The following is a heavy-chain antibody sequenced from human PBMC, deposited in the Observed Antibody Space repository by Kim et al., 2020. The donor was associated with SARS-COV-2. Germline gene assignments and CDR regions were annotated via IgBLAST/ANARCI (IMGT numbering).Heavy chain of an antibody. Sequence: SVKVSCKASGGTFSSYAISWVRQAPGQGLEWMGGIIPIFGTANYAQKFQGRVTITADESTSTAYMELSSLRSEDTAVYYCARVVRQLVRHYGMDVWGQGTTVTVSS. CDR1: GGTFSSYA. V-gene: IGHV1-69*13. D-gene: IGHD6-6*01. CDR3: ARVVRQLVRHYGMDV. J-gene: IGHJ6*02. CDR2: IIPIFGTA.